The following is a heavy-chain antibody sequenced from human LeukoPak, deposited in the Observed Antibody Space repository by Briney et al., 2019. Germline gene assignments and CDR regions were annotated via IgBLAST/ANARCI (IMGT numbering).Heavy chain of an antibody. D-gene: IGHD3-16*02. CDR3: ARGYYDYVWGSYRYEFWFDP. Sequence: PSETLSLTCTVSGGSISSYYWSWIRQPPGKGLEWIGYIYYSGSTNYNPSLKSRVTISVDTSKNQFSLKLSSVTAADTAVYYCARGYYDYVWGSYRYEFWFDPWGQGTLVTVSS. CDR1: GGSISSYY. CDR2: IYYSGST. V-gene: IGHV4-59*12. J-gene: IGHJ5*02.